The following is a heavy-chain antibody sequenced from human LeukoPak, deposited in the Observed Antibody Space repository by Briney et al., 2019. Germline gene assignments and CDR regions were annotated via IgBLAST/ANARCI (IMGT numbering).Heavy chain of an antibody. CDR2: ISGSGGAT. CDR1: GFTFYNSG. J-gene: IGHJ4*02. D-gene: IGHD1-26*01. Sequence: GGSLRLSCAASGFTFYNSGMGWVRQAPGKGLEWVSAISGSGGATYYADSVKGRFTVSRDDSKNTLYLQMNGLRAEDTAVYYCAIEQWELKYWGQGSLVTVSS. V-gene: IGHV3-23*01. CDR3: AIEQWELKY.